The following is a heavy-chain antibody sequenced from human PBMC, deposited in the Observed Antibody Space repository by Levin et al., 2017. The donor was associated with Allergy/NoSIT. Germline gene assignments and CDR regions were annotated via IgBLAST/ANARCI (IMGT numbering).Heavy chain of an antibody. D-gene: IGHD2-15*01. V-gene: IGHV3-23*01. CDR1: GFTFSNYA. Sequence: GGSLRLSCAASGFTFSNYAMGWVRQAPGMGLDYFSVISGDGDITYYADSVKGRFTISRDNSKNTLYLQMNSLRAEDTALYYCAKGGSSGIPFDYWGQGTLVTVSS. J-gene: IGHJ4*02. CDR3: AKGGSSGIPFDY. CDR2: ISGDGDIT.